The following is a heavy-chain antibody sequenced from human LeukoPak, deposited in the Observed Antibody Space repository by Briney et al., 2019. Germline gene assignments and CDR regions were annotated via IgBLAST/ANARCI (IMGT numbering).Heavy chain of an antibody. CDR3: ARETMVRGVITDDY. D-gene: IGHD3-10*01. V-gene: IGHV4-59*01. J-gene: IGHJ4*02. CDR1: GGSISSYY. CDR2: IYYSGST. Sequence: PSETLSLTCTVSGGSISSYYWSWIRQPPGKGLEWIGYIYYSGSTNYNPSLKSRVTISVDTSKNQFSLKLGSVTAADTAVCYCARETMVRGVITDDYWGQGTLVTVSS.